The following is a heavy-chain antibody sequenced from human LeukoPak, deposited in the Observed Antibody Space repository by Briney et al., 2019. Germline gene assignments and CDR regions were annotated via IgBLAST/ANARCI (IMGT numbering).Heavy chain of an antibody. D-gene: IGHD2-21*01. Sequence: GGSLRLSWADSGFTFSDSWMSWVRQAPGKGLEWVANMNQDGSAKDYVDSVKGRFTISRDNARNSLYLQMSSLRAEDTAVYYCATYSHWVAGDVWGQGTTVTVSS. CDR2: MNQDGSAK. V-gene: IGHV3-7*01. J-gene: IGHJ6*02. CDR1: GFTFSDSW. CDR3: ATYSHWVAGDV.